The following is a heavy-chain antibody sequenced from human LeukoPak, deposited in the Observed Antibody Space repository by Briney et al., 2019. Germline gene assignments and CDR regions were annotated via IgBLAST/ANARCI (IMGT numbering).Heavy chain of an antibody. V-gene: IGHV3-74*03. CDR3: AKDRRDIVVVPAATVLDY. CDR1: GFTFSDYY. D-gene: IGHD2-2*01. CDR2: ITGDGTTT. Sequence: PGGSLRLSCAASGFTFSDYYIHWVRQVPGKGLIWVSHITGDGTTTMYADSVKGRFTISRDNSKNTLYLQMNSLRAEDTAVYYCAKDRRDIVVVPAATVLDYWGQGTLVTVSS. J-gene: IGHJ4*02.